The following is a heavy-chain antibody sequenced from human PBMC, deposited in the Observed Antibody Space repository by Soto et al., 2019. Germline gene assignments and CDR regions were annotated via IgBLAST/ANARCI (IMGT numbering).Heavy chain of an antibody. CDR3: AKGPNCSSTSCYYYYYYGMDV. CDR1: GFTFSSYG. Sequence: QVQLVESGGGVVQPGRSLRLSCAASGFTFSSYGMHWVRQAPGKGLEWVAVISYDGSNKYYADSVKGRFTISRDNSKNTLYLQMNSLRAEDTAVYYCAKGPNCSSTSCYYYYYYGMDVCGQGTTVTVSS. D-gene: IGHD2-2*01. CDR2: ISYDGSNK. V-gene: IGHV3-30*18. J-gene: IGHJ6*02.